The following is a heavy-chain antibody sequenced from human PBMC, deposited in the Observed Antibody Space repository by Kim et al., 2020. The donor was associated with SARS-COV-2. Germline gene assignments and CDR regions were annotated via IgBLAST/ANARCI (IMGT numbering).Heavy chain of an antibody. V-gene: IGHV4-34*01. CDR3: ARTGGKVVPAAMTDY. J-gene: IGHJ4*02. D-gene: IGHD2-2*01. Sequence: PSLKSRVTISVDTSKNQFSLKLSSVTAADTAVYYCARTGGKVVPAAMTDYWGQGTLVTVSS.